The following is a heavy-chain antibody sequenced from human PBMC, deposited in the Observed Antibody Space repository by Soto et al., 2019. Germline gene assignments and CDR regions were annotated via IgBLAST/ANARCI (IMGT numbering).Heavy chain of an antibody. CDR1: GCIFGAHA. J-gene: IGHJ4*02. CDR2: INWIGGST. CDR3: ARHGGTPDLYFDY. D-gene: IGHD3-16*01. V-gene: IGHV3-20*04. Sequence: PGGSLRLSCAASGCIFGAHAMSWVRQAPGKGLEWVSAINWIGGSTNYADSMKGRFTISRDNAKNSLYLQMSSLRAEDTALYYCARHGGTPDLYFDYWGQGTPVTVSS.